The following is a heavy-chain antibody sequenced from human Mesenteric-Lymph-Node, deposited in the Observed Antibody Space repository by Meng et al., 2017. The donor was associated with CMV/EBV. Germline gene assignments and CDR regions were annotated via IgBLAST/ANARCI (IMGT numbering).Heavy chain of an antibody. CDR1: GFTFSNAW. J-gene: IGHJ4*02. D-gene: IGHD6-13*01. V-gene: IGHV3-15*01. CDR3: TTDGAAAGTGVDY. CDR2: IKGKTDGGTT. Sequence: GGSLRLSCVASGFTFSNAWMGWVRQAPGKGLEWVGRIKGKTDGGTTDSGAPVKGRFTISRDDSKSTLYLQMNSLKTEDTAVYYCTTDGAAAGTGVDYWGQGTLVTVSS.